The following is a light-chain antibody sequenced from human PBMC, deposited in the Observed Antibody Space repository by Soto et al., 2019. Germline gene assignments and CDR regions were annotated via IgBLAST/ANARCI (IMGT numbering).Light chain of an antibody. Sequence: DIQVTQSPSSLSASVGDRVTITCRTSQNINIFLNWYQQKPGRAPMVVISAASNLESGVPSRFSGRGSGTEFTLSISNLQPGDSALYFGQESDSTPLAFGGGTRVVIK. J-gene: IGKJ4*01. V-gene: IGKV1-39*01. CDR3: QESDSTPLA. CDR2: AAS. CDR1: QNINIF.